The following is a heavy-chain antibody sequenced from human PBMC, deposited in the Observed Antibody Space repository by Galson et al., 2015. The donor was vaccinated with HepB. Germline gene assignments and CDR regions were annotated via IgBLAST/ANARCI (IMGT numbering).Heavy chain of an antibody. CDR1: GGTFSSYA. J-gene: IGHJ4*02. Sequence: QSGAEVKKPGESLKISCKASGGTFSSYAISWVRQAPGQGLEWMGGIIPILGIANYAQKFQGRVTITADKSTSTAYMELSSLRSEDTAVYYCAILPRVPAAIDYWGQGTLVTVSS. CDR3: AILPRVPAAIDY. V-gene: IGHV1-69*10. CDR2: IIPILGIA. D-gene: IGHD2-2*02.